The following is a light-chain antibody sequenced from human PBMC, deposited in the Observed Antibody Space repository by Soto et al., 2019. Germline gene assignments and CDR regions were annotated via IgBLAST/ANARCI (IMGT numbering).Light chain of an antibody. CDR2: KAS. CDR3: QHYSLYSPWT. CDR1: QTISSW. J-gene: IGKJ1*01. V-gene: IGKV1-5*03. Sequence: IQVTQSPSSLSASVGDRVTITCRASQTISSWLAWYQQKPGKAPKLLIYKASTLQSGVPSRFSGSGSGTDFTLTISSLQPDDSATYYCQHYSLYSPWTFGQGTKVDNK.